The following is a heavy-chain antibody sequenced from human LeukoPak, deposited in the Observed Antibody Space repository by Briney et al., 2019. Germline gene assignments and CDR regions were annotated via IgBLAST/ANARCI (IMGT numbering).Heavy chain of an antibody. CDR1: GFTFSSYE. CDR3: ARGSGTHSIYFDY. J-gene: IGHJ4*02. Sequence: GGSLRLSCAASGFTFSSYEMNWVRQAPGKGLEWVSYISSSGSTIYYADSVKGRFTISRDNAKNSLYLQMNSLRAEDTAVYYCARGSGTHSIYFDYWGQGTLVTVSS. V-gene: IGHV3-48*03. D-gene: IGHD3-10*01. CDR2: ISSSGSTI.